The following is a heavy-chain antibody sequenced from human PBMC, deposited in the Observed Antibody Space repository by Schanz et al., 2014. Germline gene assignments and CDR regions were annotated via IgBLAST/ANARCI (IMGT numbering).Heavy chain of an antibody. CDR3: ARGGFGLDY. Sequence: EVQLVESGGGLVKPGGSLRLSCAASGFPFSSDSMNWVRQAPGKGLEWVSSISSGRTYIYYADSVKGRFTISRDNAKNSLYLQMNSLRAEGTAVYYCARGGFGLDYWGQGTLVTVSS. CDR1: GFPFSSDS. V-gene: IGHV3-21*01. CDR2: ISSGRTYI. D-gene: IGHD3-3*01. J-gene: IGHJ4*02.